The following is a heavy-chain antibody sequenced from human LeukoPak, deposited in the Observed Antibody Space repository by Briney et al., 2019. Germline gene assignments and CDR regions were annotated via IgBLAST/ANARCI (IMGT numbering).Heavy chain of an antibody. CDR2: IYSGGST. CDR1: GFTVSSNY. V-gene: IGHV3-66*02. J-gene: IGHJ4*02. D-gene: IGHD3-3*01. CDR3: ASHVLRFLEWFSLDY. Sequence: GGSLRLSCAASGFTVSSNYMSWVRQAPGEGLEWVSVIYSGGSTYYADSVKGRFTISRDNSKNTLYLQMNSLRAEDTAVYYCASHVLRFLEWFSLDYWGQGTLVTVSS.